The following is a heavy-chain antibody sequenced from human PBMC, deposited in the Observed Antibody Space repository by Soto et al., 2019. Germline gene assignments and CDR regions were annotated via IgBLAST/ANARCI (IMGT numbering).Heavy chain of an antibody. Sequence: SETLSLTCAVYGGSFSGYYWTWIRQPPGTGLEWIGEINHSGSTNYNPSLKSRVTISVDTSKNQFSLKLTSVTAADTAVYYCARQVTILLWFGEFSGNWFDPWGKGTLVTVSS. CDR1: GGSFSGYY. V-gene: IGHV4-34*01. CDR2: INHSGST. J-gene: IGHJ5*02. CDR3: ARQVTILLWFGEFSGNWFDP. D-gene: IGHD3-10*01.